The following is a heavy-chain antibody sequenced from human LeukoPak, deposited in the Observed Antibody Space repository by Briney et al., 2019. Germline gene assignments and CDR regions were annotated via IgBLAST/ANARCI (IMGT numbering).Heavy chain of an antibody. J-gene: IGHJ5*02. D-gene: IGHD6-6*01. CDR1: GFTFSSYA. CDR2: ISSNGGST. V-gene: IGHV3-64D*09. Sequence: GSLRLSCSASGFTFSSYAMHWVRQAPGKGLEYVSAISSNGGSTYYADSVKGRFTISRDNSKNTLYLQMSSLGAEDTAVYYCVKGGAARPFDPWGQGTLVTVSS. CDR3: VKGGAARPFDP.